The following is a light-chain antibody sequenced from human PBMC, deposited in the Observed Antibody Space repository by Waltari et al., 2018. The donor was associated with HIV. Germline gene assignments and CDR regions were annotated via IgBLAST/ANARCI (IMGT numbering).Light chain of an antibody. CDR2: GVS. J-gene: IGKJ2*01. V-gene: IGKV3-20*01. Sequence: EIVLTQSPGTLSLSPGERATLSCRASQRVSSSYLAWYQQKPGQAPRLFIYGVSSRATVVPDRFSGSGSGTDFTLTISRLEPEDFAVYYCQQYGSSPYTFGQGTKLEIK. CDR3: QQYGSSPYT. CDR1: QRVSSSY.